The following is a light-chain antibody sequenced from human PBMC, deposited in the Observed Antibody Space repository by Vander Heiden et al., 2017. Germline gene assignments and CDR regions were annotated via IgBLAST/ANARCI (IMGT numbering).Light chain of an antibody. J-gene: IGKJ4*01. CDR3: QQYGGSPRT. CDR2: GAS. Sequence: PGTLAVSPGERATLSCRASQSVSNNYLAWYQQKPGQAPRLLIYGASSRATGIPDRFSGSGSGTDFTLTISRLEPEDFAVYYCQQYGGSPRTFGGGTKVEIK. V-gene: IGKV3-20*01. CDR1: QSVSNNY.